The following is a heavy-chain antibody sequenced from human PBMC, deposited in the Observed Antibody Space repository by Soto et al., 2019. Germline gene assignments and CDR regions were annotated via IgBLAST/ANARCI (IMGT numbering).Heavy chain of an antibody. CDR1: GYTISVLS. D-gene: IGHD6-13*01. CDR3: AGSWTGGDDYYYGMDV. Sequence: APLKGSRKVSGYTISVLSVDRVLQAPGKGLEWMGGFDPEDGETIYAQKFQGRVTMTEDTSTDTAYMELSSLRSEDTAVYYCAGSWTGGDDYYYGMDVWGQGTTVTVSS. V-gene: IGHV1-24*01. J-gene: IGHJ6*02. CDR2: FDPEDGET.